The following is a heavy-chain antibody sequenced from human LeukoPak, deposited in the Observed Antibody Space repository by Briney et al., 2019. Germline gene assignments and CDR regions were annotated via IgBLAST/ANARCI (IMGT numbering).Heavy chain of an antibody. CDR3: ATGTAVAAYLGHAFDI. D-gene: IGHD6-19*01. J-gene: IGHJ3*02. Sequence: ASVKVSCKVSEYTLTELSMHWVRQAPGKGLEWMGGFDPEDGETIYAQKFQGRVTMTEDTSTDTAYMELSSLRSEDTALYYCATGTAVAAYLGHAFDIWGQGTMVTVSS. V-gene: IGHV1-24*01. CDR2: FDPEDGET. CDR1: EYTLTELS.